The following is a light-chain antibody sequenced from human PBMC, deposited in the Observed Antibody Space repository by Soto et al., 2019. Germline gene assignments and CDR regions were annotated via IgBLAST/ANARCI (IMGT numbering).Light chain of an antibody. CDR3: QQGHSMPFT. CDR2: AVS. CDR1: QSITNS. Sequence: DIQMTQSPSSLSASVGDRVTITCRASQSITNSLNWYQHKPGKAPTLVVYAVSSLQSGVPSRFSGSCSGTDFTLTISSLQPEDFATYFCQQGHSMPFTFGPGTKVDIK. J-gene: IGKJ3*01. V-gene: IGKV1-39*01.